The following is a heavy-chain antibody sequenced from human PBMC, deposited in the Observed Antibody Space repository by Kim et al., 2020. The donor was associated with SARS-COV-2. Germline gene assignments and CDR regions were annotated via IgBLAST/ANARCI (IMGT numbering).Heavy chain of an antibody. CDR3: TRHPVRYYFDY. V-gene: IGHV4-39*01. J-gene: IGHJ4*02. Sequence: SETLSITCSVSGGSISGSDHYWGWIRRAPGKGLEWIGSIYYFGTTYYNPSLNSRVTISVDMSTNQLSLELTSVTAADTAVYYCTRHPVRYYFDYWGQGVLVTVSS. CDR2: IYYFGTT. CDR1: GGSISGSDHY.